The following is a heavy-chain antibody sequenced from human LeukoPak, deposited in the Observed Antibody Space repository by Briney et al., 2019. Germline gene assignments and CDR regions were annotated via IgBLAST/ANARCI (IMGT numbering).Heavy chain of an antibody. V-gene: IGHV3-74*01. Sequence: GGSLRLSCAASGFTFNSYWFHWVRQAPGKGLVWVSRINSDGSDTIYADSVKGRFTTSRDNAKSTVYLQMNSLKAEDTAVYYCARGGYHHGFDIWGQGTMVTVSS. D-gene: IGHD2-15*01. CDR2: INSDGSDT. J-gene: IGHJ3*02. CDR1: GFTFNSYW. CDR3: ARGGYHHGFDI.